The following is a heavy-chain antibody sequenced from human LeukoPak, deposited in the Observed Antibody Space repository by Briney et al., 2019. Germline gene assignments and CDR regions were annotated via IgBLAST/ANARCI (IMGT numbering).Heavy chain of an antibody. Sequence: GGSLRLSCAASGFTFSSYGMHWVRQAPGKGLEWVAVISYDGSNKYYADSVKGRFTISRDNSKDTLYLQMNSLTTEDTAVYYCARDYYGSGSYNWFAPWGQGTLVTVSS. CDR3: ARDYYGSGSYNWFAP. V-gene: IGHV3-30*03. J-gene: IGHJ5*02. CDR1: GFTFSSYG. D-gene: IGHD3-10*01. CDR2: ISYDGSNK.